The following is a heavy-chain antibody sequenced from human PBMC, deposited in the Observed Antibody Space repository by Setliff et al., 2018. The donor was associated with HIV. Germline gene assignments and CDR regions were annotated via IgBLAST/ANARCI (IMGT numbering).Heavy chain of an antibody. J-gene: IGHJ5*02. D-gene: IGHD5-18*01. Sequence: GASVKVSCKGSGGTFSSYAISWVRQAPGQGLEWMGGIIPIFGPTTYAQKFQGRLTITADESTSTAYMELSSLRSEDTAVYYCVGLGYSFSYRWWFDPWGQGTLVTVSS. CDR1: GGTFSSYA. V-gene: IGHV1-69*13. CDR2: IIPIFGPT. CDR3: VGLGYSFSYRWWFDP.